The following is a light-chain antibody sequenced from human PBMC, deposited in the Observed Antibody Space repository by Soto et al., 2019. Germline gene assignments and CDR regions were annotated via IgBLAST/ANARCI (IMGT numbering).Light chain of an antibody. J-gene: IGKJ1*01. CDR1: QTISGW. Sequence: EIQMTQSPSTLSASVGDRSTITCRASQTISGWLAWYQQKPGKSPKLLIYKESSLESGVPSRFSGSGSGTEFTLTISSLQPDDIATYYCQQYSNYWTFGQGTKVDIK. CDR3: QQYSNYWT. V-gene: IGKV1-5*03. CDR2: KES.